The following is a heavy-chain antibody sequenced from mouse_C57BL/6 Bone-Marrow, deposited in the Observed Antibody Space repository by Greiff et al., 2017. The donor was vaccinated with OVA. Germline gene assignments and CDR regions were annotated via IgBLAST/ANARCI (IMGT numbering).Heavy chain of an antibody. CDR2: ISSGSSTI. Sequence: EVKVVESGGGLVKPGGSLKLSCAASGFTFSDYGMHWVRQAPEKGLEWVAYISSGSSTIYYADTVKGRFTISRDNAKNTLFLQMTSLRSEDTAMYYCARKATVHFDYWGQGTTLTVSS. J-gene: IGHJ2*01. CDR1: GFTFSDYG. D-gene: IGHD1-1*01. V-gene: IGHV5-17*01. CDR3: ARKATVHFDY.